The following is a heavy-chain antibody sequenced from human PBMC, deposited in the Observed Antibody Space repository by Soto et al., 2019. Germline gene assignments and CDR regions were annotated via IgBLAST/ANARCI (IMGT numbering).Heavy chain of an antibody. J-gene: IGHJ6*02. CDR1: GGSITNYY. CDR2: IGYSGAS. V-gene: IGHV4-59*08. CDR3: AIHGFGSLHGLVDV. D-gene: IGHD3-10*01. Sequence: QVQLQESGPRLVKPSENLSLTCTVSGGSITNYYCSWFRQSPGKGLEWIGYIGYSGASAYNLSLMGRVTMSVDTSKTQFSLMLESVTATDTAVYCCAIHGFGSLHGLVDVCGQGTTVIVS.